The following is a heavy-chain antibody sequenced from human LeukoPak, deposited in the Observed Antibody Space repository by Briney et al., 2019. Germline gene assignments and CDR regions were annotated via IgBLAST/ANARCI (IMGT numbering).Heavy chain of an antibody. CDR3: ARVGVAGTGVYYYYYMDV. J-gene: IGHJ6*03. CDR1: GYTFTSYD. CDR2: MNPNSGNT. V-gene: IGHV1-8*01. D-gene: IGHD6-19*01. Sequence: ASVKVSCKASGYTFTSYDINWVRQATGQGLEWMGWMNPNSGNTGYAQKFQGRVTMTRNTSISTAYMELSSLRSEDTAVYYCARVGVAGTGVYYYYYMDVWGKGTTVTVSS.